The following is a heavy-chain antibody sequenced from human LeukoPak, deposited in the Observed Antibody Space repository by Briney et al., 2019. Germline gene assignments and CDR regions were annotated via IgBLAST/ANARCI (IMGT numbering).Heavy chain of an antibody. CDR1: GLAINTNY. CDR3: ARSGDYGGKGFFDY. D-gene: IGHD4-23*01. CDR2: TYFGGTT. V-gene: IGHV3-53*01. Sequence: PGGSLRLSCVASGLAINTNYMNWVRQAPGKELEWVSITYFGGTTYYADSVRGRFTISRDNAKNSLYLQMNSLRAEDTAVYYCARSGDYGGKGFFDYWGQGTLVTVSS. J-gene: IGHJ4*02.